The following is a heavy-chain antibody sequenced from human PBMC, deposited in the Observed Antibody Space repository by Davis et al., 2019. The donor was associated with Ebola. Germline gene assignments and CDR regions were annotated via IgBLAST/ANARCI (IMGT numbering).Heavy chain of an antibody. CDR3: ITDGRWPL. CDR1: GFTFSNSW. V-gene: IGHV3-15*01. J-gene: IGHJ4*02. CDR2: IKRKNDGGTT. Sequence: GESLKISCAASGFTFSNSWMSWVRQAPGKGLEWVGRIKRKNDGGTTDYAALVKGRFTISRNDSKNTAYLQMNSLKTEDTAVYYCITDGRWPLWGQGTLVTVSS. D-gene: IGHD5-24*01.